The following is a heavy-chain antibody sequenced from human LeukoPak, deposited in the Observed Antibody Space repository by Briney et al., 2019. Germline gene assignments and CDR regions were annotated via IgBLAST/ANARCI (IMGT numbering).Heavy chain of an antibody. CDR3: VKEYFGKLDP. V-gene: IGHV3-11*04. D-gene: IGHD3-10*01. CDR2: IGSDGRTT. J-gene: IGHJ5*02. CDR1: GFTFSNYY. Sequence: GRCLRLSCAAAGFTFSNYYMGWISQAPRDWLEWVAYIGSDGRTTYYAVSVKSRFTISRDNAKNSLSLQTNSLRVEDTAVYYCVKEYFGKLDPWGQGTLVAVSS.